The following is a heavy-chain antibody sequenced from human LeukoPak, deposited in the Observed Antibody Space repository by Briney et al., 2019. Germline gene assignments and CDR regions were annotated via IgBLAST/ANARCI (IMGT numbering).Heavy chain of an antibody. CDR2: ISSSSSYI. Sequence: GGSLRLSCAASGLTFSSYSMNWVRQAPGKGLEWVSSISSSSSYIYYADSVKGRFTISRDNAKNSLYLQMNSLRAEDTAVYYCARDPAVGFDYWGQGTLVTVSS. D-gene: IGHD6-19*01. CDR3: ARDPAVGFDY. J-gene: IGHJ4*02. CDR1: GLTFSSYS. V-gene: IGHV3-21*01.